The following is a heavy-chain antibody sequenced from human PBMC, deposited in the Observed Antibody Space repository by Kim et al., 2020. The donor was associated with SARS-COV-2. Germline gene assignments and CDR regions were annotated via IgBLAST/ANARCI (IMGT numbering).Heavy chain of an antibody. CDR1: GFTFSSYA. J-gene: IGHJ6*02. D-gene: IGHD6-19*01. V-gene: IGHV3-23*01. CDR2: ISGSGGST. Sequence: GGSLRLSCAASGFTFSSYAMSWVRQAPGKGLEWVSAISGSGGSTYYADSVKGRFTISRDNSKNTLYLQMNSLRAEDTAVYYCAKDVEQWLVRVLYYYGMDVWGQGTTVTVSS. CDR3: AKDVEQWLVRVLYYYGMDV.